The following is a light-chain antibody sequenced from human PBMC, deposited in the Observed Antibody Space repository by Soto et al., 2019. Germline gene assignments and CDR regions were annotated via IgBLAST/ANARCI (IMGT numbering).Light chain of an antibody. J-gene: IGLJ2*01. V-gene: IGLV2-11*01. CDR3: CSYAGTYTFV. CDR1: SSDVGGYNY. Sequence: QSVLTQPRSVSGSPGQSVTISCAGTSSDVGGYNYVSWYQQHPGKAPKVMIYDVTKRPSGVPDRSAGSKSGNTASLTISGLQAEDEADYYCCSYAGTYTFVFGGGTKLTVL. CDR2: DVT.